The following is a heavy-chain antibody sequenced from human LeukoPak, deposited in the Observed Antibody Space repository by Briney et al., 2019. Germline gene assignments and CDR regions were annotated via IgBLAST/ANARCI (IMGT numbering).Heavy chain of an antibody. Sequence: GGSLRLSCTVSGFTFSDHYMSWIRQAPGKGLEWVSAISGSGGSTYYADSVKGRFTISRDNSKNTLYLQMNSLRAEDTAVYYCARSEQQLSYFDYWGQGTLVTVSS. V-gene: IGHV3-23*01. CDR3: ARSEQQLSYFDY. J-gene: IGHJ4*02. CDR2: ISGSGGST. D-gene: IGHD6-13*01. CDR1: GFTFSDHY.